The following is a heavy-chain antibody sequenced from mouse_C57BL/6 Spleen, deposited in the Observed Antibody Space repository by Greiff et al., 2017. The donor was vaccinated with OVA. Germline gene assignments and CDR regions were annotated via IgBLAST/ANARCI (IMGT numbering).Heavy chain of an antibody. Sequence: EVNVVESGGGLVKPGGSLKLSCAASGFTFSSYAMSWVRQTPEKRLEWVATISDGGSYTYYPDNVKGRFTISRDNAKNNLYLQMSQLKSEDTAMYYCARQGDEGGFDDWGQGTTRTVSS. V-gene: IGHV5-4*03. CDR1: GFTFSSYA. CDR2: ISDGGSYT. D-gene: IGHD3-3*01. CDR3: ARQGDEGGFDD. J-gene: IGHJ2*01.